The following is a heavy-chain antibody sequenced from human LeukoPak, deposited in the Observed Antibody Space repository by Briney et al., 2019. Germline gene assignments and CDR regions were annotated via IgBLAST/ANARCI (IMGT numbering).Heavy chain of an antibody. D-gene: IGHD5-12*01. J-gene: IGHJ4*02. CDR3: ARSVRGYSGYGAFDY. Sequence: GGSLRLSCAASGFTFSSYSMSWVRQAPGKGLEWVSYISSSSSTIYYADSVKGRFTISRDNAKNSLYLQMNSLRAEDTAVYYCARSVRGYSGYGAFDYWGRGTLVTVSS. V-gene: IGHV3-48*01. CDR1: GFTFSSYS. CDR2: ISSSSSTI.